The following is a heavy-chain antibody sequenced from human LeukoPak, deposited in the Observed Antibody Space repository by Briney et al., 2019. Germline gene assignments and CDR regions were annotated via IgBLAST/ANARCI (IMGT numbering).Heavy chain of an antibody. J-gene: IGHJ3*02. CDR1: GFTFTSYS. V-gene: IGHV3-21*01. D-gene: IGHD1-26*01. Sequence: PGGSQRLSCVASGFTFTSYSMSWVRQAPGKGLEWVAVISSGGSTIYYADSVEGRFIISKDNTKKTLYLQLNSLRDEDTAVFYCARSAVGKAFDIWGQGTMVTVSS. CDR2: ISSGGSTI. CDR3: ARSAVGKAFDI.